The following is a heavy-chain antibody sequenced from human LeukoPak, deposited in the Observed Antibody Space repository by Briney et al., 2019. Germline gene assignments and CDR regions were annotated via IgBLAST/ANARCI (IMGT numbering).Heavy chain of an antibody. CDR2: IIPIFGTA. CDR1: GGTFSSYA. Sequence: SVKVSCKASGGTFSSYAISWVRQAPGQGLEWMGEIIPIFGTANYAQKFQGRVTITADESTSTAYMELSSLRSEDTAVYYCARNLYYYDSSGTDYWGQGTLVTVSS. CDR3: ARNLYYYDSSGTDY. J-gene: IGHJ4*02. D-gene: IGHD3-22*01. V-gene: IGHV1-69*13.